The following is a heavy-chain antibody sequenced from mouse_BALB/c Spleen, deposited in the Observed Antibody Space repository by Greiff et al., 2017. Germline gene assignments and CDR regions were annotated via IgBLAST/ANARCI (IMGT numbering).Heavy chain of an antibody. V-gene: IGHV5-17*02. CDR2: ISSGSSTI. CDR3: ARPLYYRYDVAWFAY. J-gene: IGHJ3*01. CDR1: GFTFSSFG. D-gene: IGHD2-14*01. Sequence: EVNVVESGGGLVQPGGSRKLSCAASGFTFSSFGMHWVRQAPEKGLEWVAYISSGSSTIYYADTVKGRFTISRDNPKNTLFLQMTSLRSEDTAMYYCARPLYYRYDVAWFAYWGQGTLVTVSA.